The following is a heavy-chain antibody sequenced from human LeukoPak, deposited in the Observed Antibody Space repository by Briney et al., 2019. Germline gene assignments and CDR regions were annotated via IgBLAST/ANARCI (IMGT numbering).Heavy chain of an antibody. CDR1: GGSFSGYY. J-gene: IGHJ6*02. D-gene: IGHD6-19*01. Sequence: SETLSLTCAVYGGSFSGYYWSWIRQPPGKGLEWIGEINHSGSTNYNPSLKSRVPISVDTSKNQFSLKLSSVTAADTAVYYCARPYSSGAPLPTGMDVWGQGTTVTVSS. V-gene: IGHV4-34*01. CDR3: ARPYSSGAPLPTGMDV. CDR2: INHSGST.